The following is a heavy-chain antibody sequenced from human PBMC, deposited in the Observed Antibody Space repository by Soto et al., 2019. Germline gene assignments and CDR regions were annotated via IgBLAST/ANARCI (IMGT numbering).Heavy chain of an antibody. J-gene: IGHJ4*02. Sequence: QVQLVQSGAEVKKPGSSVKVSCKASGGTFSSYAISWVRQAPGQGLEWMGGIIPIFGTANYAQKFQGRVTSTAGESTSTAYMELSSLRSEDTAVYYCARVRGLLWFGELLGYFDYWGQGTLVTVSS. V-gene: IGHV1-69*01. D-gene: IGHD3-10*01. CDR1: GGTFSSYA. CDR2: IIPIFGTA. CDR3: ARVRGLLWFGELLGYFDY.